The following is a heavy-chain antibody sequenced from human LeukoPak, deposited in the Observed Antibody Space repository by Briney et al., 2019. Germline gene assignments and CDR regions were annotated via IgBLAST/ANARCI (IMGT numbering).Heavy chain of an antibody. D-gene: IGHD3-22*01. V-gene: IGHV4-4*07. Sequence: SETLSLSCTVSGGSMSNYHWTWIRQPPGEGLEWIGRIYTNGHTNYSPSLRSRVTMSVDTSKNQFSLKVRFVTAADTAVYFCARDHVVVGSTTSFFDYWGRGILVTVSS. CDR1: GGSMSNYH. CDR3: ARDHVVVGSTTSFFDY. J-gene: IGHJ4*02. CDR2: IYTNGHT.